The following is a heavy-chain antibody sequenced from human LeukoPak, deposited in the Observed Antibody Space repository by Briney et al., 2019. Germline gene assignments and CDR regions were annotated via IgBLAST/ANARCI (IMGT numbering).Heavy chain of an antibody. CDR2: ISGSGGST. D-gene: IGHD3-22*01. Sequence: GGSLRLSCAASGFTFSSYAMSWVRQAPGKGLEWVSAISGSGGSTYYADSVKGRFTISRDNSKNTLYLQMNSLRAEDTAVYYCAKSIVVVPYYGMDVWGQGTTVTVSS. V-gene: IGHV3-23*01. J-gene: IGHJ6*02. CDR3: AKSIVVVPYYGMDV. CDR1: GFTFSSYA.